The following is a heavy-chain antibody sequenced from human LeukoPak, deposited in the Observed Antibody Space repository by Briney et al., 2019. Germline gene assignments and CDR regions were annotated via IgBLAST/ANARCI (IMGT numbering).Heavy chain of an antibody. Sequence: GGSLRLSCAASGFTVSSNYMSWVRQAPGKGLEWVSVIYSGGSTYYADSVKGRFTISRDNSKNTLFLQMNSLRAEDTAPYYCAKSVAIYFYYGLDVWGQGTTVAASS. CDR1: GFTVSSNY. CDR2: IYSGGST. D-gene: IGHD3-3*01. CDR3: AKSVAIYFYYGLDV. V-gene: IGHV3-53*01. J-gene: IGHJ6*02.